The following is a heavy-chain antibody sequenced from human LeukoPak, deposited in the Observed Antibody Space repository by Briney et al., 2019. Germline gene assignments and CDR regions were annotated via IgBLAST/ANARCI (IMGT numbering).Heavy chain of an antibody. CDR2: IWYDGSNK. J-gene: IGHJ6*02. V-gene: IGHV3-33*01. D-gene: IGHD3-22*01. CDR3: ARVEAGLDYDSSGYYYGMDV. Sequence: GGSLRLSCAASGFTFSSYGMHGHRQAPGKGLEWGAVIWYDGSNKYYAASVKGRFTISRDNSKNTLYLQMNSLKAEDTAVYYCARVEAGLDYDSSGYYYGMDVWGQGTTVTVSS. CDR1: GFTFSSYG.